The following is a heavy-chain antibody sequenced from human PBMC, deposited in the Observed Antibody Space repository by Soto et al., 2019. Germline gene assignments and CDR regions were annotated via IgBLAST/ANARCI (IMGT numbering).Heavy chain of an antibody. D-gene: IGHD1-1*01. CDR2: IYATGTT. CDR1: GASISGFY. Sequence: SETLSLTCTVSGASISGFYWSWIRKSAGRGLEWIGRIYATGTTDYNPSLKSRVMMSVDTSKKQFSLKLRSVTAADTAVYYCVRDGTKTLRDWFDPWGQGISVTVSS. J-gene: IGHJ5*02. CDR3: VRDGTKTLRDWFDP. V-gene: IGHV4-4*07.